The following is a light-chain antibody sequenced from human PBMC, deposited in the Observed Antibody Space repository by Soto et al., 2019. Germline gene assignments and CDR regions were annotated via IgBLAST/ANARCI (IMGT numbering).Light chain of an antibody. Sequence: EIVLTQSPGTLSLSPGERATLSCRASQSVSSSYLAWYQQKPGQAPRLLIYDASSRAPGIPDRFSGSGSGTDFTLTISRLEPEDFAVYYCQQYGISPRTFGQGTKVEIK. V-gene: IGKV3-20*01. CDR1: QSVSSSY. CDR3: QQYGISPRT. CDR2: DAS. J-gene: IGKJ1*01.